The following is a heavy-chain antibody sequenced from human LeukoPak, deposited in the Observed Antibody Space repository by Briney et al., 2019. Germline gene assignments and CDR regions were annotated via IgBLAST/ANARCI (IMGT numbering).Heavy chain of an antibody. D-gene: IGHD2-2*01. J-gene: IGHJ4*02. CDR1: GFTFSSHG. Sequence: PGGSLRLSCAASGFTFSSHGMHWVRQAPGKGLEWVAVISYDGSNKYYADSVKGRFTISRDNSKNTLYLQMNSLRAGDTAVYYCAKEVVPAAIYPNKMTTVTHAPDYWGQGTLVTVSS. V-gene: IGHV3-30*18. CDR2: ISYDGSNK. CDR3: AKEVVPAAIYPNKMTTVTHAPDY.